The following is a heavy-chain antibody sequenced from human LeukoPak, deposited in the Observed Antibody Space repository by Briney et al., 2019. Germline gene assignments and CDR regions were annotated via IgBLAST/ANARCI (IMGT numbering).Heavy chain of an antibody. CDR1: GFTFSSYS. CDR2: ISSSSSYI. V-gene: IGHV3-21*01. D-gene: IGHD2/OR15-2a*01. CDR3: ARDRGTFFDMDV. J-gene: IGHJ6*04. Sequence: GGSLRLSCAVSGFTFSSYSMNWVRQAPGKGLEWVSSISSSSSYIYYADSVKGRFTISRDNAKTSLYLQMNSLRAEDTAVYYCARDRGTFFDMDVWAKGNPVTISS.